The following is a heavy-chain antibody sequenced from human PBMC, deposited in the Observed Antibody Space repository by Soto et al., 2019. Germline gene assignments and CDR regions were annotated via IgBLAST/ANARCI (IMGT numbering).Heavy chain of an antibody. V-gene: IGHV1-69*06. D-gene: IGHD1-7*01. Sequence: ASVKVSCKASGGTFSNYFVNWVLQAPGQGLEWMGRIIPISGAANYAQKFQGRVTITADKSTSTSYMELSSLRSEDTAVYYCARDMTRTVVPYFDFWGQGTLVTVSS. J-gene: IGHJ4*02. CDR2: IIPISGAA. CDR3: ARDMTRTVVPYFDF. CDR1: GGTFSNYF.